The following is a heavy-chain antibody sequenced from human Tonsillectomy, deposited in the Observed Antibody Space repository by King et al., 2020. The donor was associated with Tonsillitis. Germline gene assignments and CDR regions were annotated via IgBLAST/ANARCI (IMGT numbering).Heavy chain of an antibody. CDR3: AKDAFMEMSTIDY. Sequence: VQLVESGGGVVQPGGSLRLSCAASGFSFTYDGIHLVRQAPGKGLECVAFIRYDGINKYYADSVKGRFTISRYNSKNTLYLQMNSLRAEDTAVYYCAKDAFMEMSTIDYWGQGTLVTVSS. CDR1: GFSFTYDG. D-gene: IGHD5-24*01. V-gene: IGHV3-30*02. CDR2: IRYDGINK. J-gene: IGHJ4*02.